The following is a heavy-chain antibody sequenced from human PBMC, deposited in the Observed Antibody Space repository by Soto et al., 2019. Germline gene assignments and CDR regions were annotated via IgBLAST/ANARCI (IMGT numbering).Heavy chain of an antibody. V-gene: IGHV1-18*01. D-gene: IGHD5-12*01. CDR3: ARGSGYDFNY. J-gene: IGHJ4*02. Sequence: ASVKVSCKASGYTFSNYGISWVRQAPGQGLEWMGWISGYNSNTKYAQKLQGRVTLTTDTSTSTAYLEMRSLRSDDTAVYYCARGSGYDFNYWGQGTLVTVSS. CDR1: GYTFSNYG. CDR2: ISGYNSNT.